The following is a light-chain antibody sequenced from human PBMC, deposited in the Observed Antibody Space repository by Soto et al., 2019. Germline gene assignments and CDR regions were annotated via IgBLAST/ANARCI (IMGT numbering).Light chain of an antibody. Sequence: DIQMTQSPSTLSASVGDRVTITCRASQSVNGWLAWYQQKPGKAPKLLIYAASNLESGVPSRFSGSGSGTEFTLTMSSLQPDDSATYYCQRYNSNPLTFGQGTKVEVK. CDR2: AAS. J-gene: IGKJ1*01. V-gene: IGKV1-5*01. CDR1: QSVNGW. CDR3: QRYNSNPLT.